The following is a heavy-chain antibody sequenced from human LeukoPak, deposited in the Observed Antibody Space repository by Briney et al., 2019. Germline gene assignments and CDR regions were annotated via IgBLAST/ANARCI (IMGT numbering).Heavy chain of an antibody. Sequence: GGSLRLSCAASGFTFSSYWMSWVRQAPGKGLEWVANIKQDGSEKYYVDSVKGRFTISRDNAKNSLYLQMNSLRAEDTAVYYCATSYGDYGSDWFDPWGQGTLVTVSS. J-gene: IGHJ5*02. CDR3: ATSYGDYGSDWFDP. CDR2: IKQDGSEK. V-gene: IGHV3-7*01. D-gene: IGHD4-17*01. CDR1: GFTFSSYW.